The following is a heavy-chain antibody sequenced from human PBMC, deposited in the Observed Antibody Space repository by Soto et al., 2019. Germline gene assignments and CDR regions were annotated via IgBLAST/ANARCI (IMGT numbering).Heavy chain of an antibody. D-gene: IGHD5-12*01. CDR3: ARRRGGVVATGNWFDP. CDR1: SGSISSSSYY. J-gene: IGHJ5*02. CDR2: ISYSGTT. Sequence: QLQLQESGPGLVKPSETLSLTCTVSSGSISSSSYYWGWIRQSPGKGLEWIGTISYSGTTYYNPSIKSRVTISVETSKNQFSLNLSPVTAADTAVYYCARRRGGVVATGNWFDPWGQGTLVTVSS. V-gene: IGHV4-39*01.